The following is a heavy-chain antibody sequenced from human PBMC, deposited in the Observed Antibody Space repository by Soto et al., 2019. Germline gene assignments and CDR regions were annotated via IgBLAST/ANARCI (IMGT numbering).Heavy chain of an antibody. CDR1: GYTFTSYY. D-gene: IGHD1-26*01. CDR3: ARAYSGSSSYDY. CDR2: INPSGGST. J-gene: IGHJ4*02. V-gene: IGHV1-46*01. Sequence: ASVKVSCKASGYTFTSYYMHWVRQAPGQGLEWMGIINPSGGSTNYAQKFQGRVTMTRDTSTSTVYMELSSLRSEDTAAFYCARAYSGSSSYDYWGQGTLVTVSS.